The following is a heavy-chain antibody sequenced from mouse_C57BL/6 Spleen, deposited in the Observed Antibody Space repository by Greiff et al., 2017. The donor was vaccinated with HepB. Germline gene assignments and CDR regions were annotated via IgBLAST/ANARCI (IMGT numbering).Heavy chain of an antibody. D-gene: IGHD2-4*01. CDR3: ARSLYDYDGFYYYAMDY. CDR2: IYPGDGDT. CDR1: GYAFSSSW. Sequence: QVQLQQSGPELVKPGASVKISCKASGYAFSSSWMNWVKQRPGKGLEWIGRIYPGDGDTNYNGKFKGKATLTADKSSSTAYMQLSSLTSEDSAVYFCARSLYDYDGFYYYAMDYWGQGPSVTVSS. V-gene: IGHV1-82*01. J-gene: IGHJ4*01.